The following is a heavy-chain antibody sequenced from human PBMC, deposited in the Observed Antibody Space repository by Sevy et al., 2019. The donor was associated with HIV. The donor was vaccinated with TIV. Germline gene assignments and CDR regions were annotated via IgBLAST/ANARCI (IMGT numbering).Heavy chain of an antibody. CDR2: ISSSSSYI. D-gene: IGHD3-10*01. CDR3: ARNDYSITMVRGVIISPGV. CDR1: GFTFSSYS. J-gene: IGHJ4*02. Sequence: GGSLRLSCAASGFTFSSYSMNWVRQAPGKGLEWVSSISSSSSYIYYADSVKGRFTISRDNAKNSLYLQMNSLRAEETAVYYCARNDYSITMVRGVIISPGVWGQGTLVTVSS. V-gene: IGHV3-21*01.